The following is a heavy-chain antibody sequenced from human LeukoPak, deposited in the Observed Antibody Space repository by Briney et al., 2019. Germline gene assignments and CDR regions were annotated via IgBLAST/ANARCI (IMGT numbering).Heavy chain of an antibody. V-gene: IGHV1-46*01. CDR1: GYSFTGNY. Sequence: ASVKVSCKASGYSFTGNYIHWVRQAPGQGLEWMGMIYPSDGSTSYAQKFQGRVTVTRDTSTSTVHMELSGLRSEDTAVYYCARDSGSGNNDYWGQGTLVTVS. J-gene: IGHJ4*02. D-gene: IGHD1-26*01. CDR3: ARDSGSGNNDY. CDR2: IYPSDGST.